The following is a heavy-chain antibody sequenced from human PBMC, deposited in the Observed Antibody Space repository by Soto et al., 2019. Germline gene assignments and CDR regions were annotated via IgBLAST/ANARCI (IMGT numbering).Heavy chain of an antibody. Sequence: QLQLQESGPGLVKPSETLSLTCTVSGGSISSSSYYWGWIRQPPGKGLEWIGSIYYSGSTYYNPSPKSRVTISVDTSKNQFALKLSSVTAADTAVYYCARHPRSRSSRGFDPWGQGTLVTVSS. CDR1: GGSISSSSYY. CDR3: ARHPRSRSSRGFDP. CDR2: IYYSGST. V-gene: IGHV4-39*01. J-gene: IGHJ5*02. D-gene: IGHD6-6*01.